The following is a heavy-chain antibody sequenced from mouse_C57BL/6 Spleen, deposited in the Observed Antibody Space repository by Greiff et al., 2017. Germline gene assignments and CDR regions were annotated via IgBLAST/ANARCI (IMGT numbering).Heavy chain of an antibody. Sequence: VKLQESGPELVKPGASVKISCKASGYAFSSSWMNWVKQRPGKGLEWIGRIYPGDGDTNYNGKFKGKATLTADKSSSTAYMQLSSLTSEDSAVYFCARYWDRFAYWGQGTLVTVSA. CDR1: GYAFSSSW. V-gene: IGHV1-82*01. J-gene: IGHJ3*01. CDR2: IYPGDGDT. CDR3: ARYWDRFAY. D-gene: IGHD4-1*01.